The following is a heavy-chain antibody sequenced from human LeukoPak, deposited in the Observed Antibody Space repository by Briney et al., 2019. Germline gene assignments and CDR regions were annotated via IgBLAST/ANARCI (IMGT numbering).Heavy chain of an antibody. CDR1: GGSISSGGYY. CDR2: IYHSGST. V-gene: IGHV4-30-2*01. Sequence: SETLSLTCNVSGGSISSGGYYWSWIRQAPGKGLEWIGYIYHSGSTYYNPSLKSRVTISVDKSKNQFSLKLSSVTAADTAVYYCARVMTFGEDAFDIWGQGTMVTVSS. CDR3: ARVMTFGEDAFDI. D-gene: IGHD3-10*01. J-gene: IGHJ3*02.